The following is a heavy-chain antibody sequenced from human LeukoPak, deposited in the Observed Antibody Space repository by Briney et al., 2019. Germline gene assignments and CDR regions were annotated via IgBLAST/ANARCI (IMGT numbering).Heavy chain of an antibody. CDR2: INHSGIT. V-gene: IGHV4-34*01. CDR1: GGSFSDYY. Sequence: SETLSLTCAVFGGSFSDYYWIWIRQPPGRGLEWIGEINHSGITNYNPSLKSRVTISVDTSKNQFSLKLSSVTAADTAVYYCARVASGSYNPWGQGTLVTVSS. CDR3: ARVASGSYNP. D-gene: IGHD1-26*01. J-gene: IGHJ5*02.